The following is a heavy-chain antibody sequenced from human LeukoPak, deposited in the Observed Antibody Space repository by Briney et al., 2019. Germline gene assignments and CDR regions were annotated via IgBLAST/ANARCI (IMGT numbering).Heavy chain of an antibody. CDR3: TTDPGYGDYGRVYYYYMDV. CDR1: GFTFSNAW. J-gene: IGHJ6*03. Sequence: GGSLRLSCAASGFTFSNAWMSWVRQAPGKGLEWVGRIKSKTDGGTTDYAAPVKGRFTISRDDSKNTLYLRMNSLKTEDTAVYYCTTDPGYGDYGRVYYYYMDVWGKGTTVTVSS. V-gene: IGHV3-15*01. CDR2: IKSKTDGGTT. D-gene: IGHD4-17*01.